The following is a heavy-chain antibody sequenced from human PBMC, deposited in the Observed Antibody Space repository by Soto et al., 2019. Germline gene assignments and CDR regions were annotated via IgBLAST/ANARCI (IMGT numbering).Heavy chain of an antibody. Sequence: SETLSLTCAVYGGSFSGYYWSWIRQPPGRGLEWIGEINHSGSTNYNPSLKSRVTISVDTSKNQFSLKLSSVTAADTAVYYCARGPRYYGSGSYYNKGWFDPWGQGTLLTVSS. V-gene: IGHV4-34*01. CDR3: ARGPRYYGSGSYYNKGWFDP. CDR2: INHSGST. J-gene: IGHJ5*02. CDR1: GGSFSGYY. D-gene: IGHD3-10*01.